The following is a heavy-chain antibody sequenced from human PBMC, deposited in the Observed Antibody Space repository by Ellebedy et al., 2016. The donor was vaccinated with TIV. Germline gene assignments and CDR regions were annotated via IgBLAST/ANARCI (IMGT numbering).Heavy chain of an antibody. D-gene: IGHD6-6*01. Sequence: AASVKVSCKASGYSFTSYGISWVRQAPGQGLEWMGWISAYNGNTNYIEKLQGRVTMTTDTSTSTAYMELRSLKSDDTAVYYCERDTSIGYSSTWWDKADYYYMDGWGKGTTVTVSS. CDR1: GYSFTSYG. CDR3: ERDTSIGYSSTWWDKADYYYMDG. J-gene: IGHJ6*03. CDR2: ISAYNGNT. V-gene: IGHV1-18*01.